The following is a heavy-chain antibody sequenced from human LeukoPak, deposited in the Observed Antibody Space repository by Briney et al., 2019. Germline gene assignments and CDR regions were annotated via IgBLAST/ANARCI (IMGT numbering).Heavy chain of an antibody. J-gene: IGHJ5*02. CDR1: GFTFSSYS. CDR2: ISSSSSTI. CDR3: ARTRYCSTTTCPLGGLT. V-gene: IGHV3-48*02. Sequence: PGGSLRLSCAASGFTFSSYSMNWVRQAPGKGLEWVSDISSSSSTIYYADSAKGRFTISRDNANNSLYLQMNSLRDEDTAVYYCARTRYCSTTTCPLGGLTWGQGTLVTVSS. D-gene: IGHD2-2*01.